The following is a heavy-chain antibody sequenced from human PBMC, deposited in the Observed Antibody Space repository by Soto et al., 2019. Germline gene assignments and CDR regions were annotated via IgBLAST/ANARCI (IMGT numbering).Heavy chain of an antibody. CDR3: ARPYYYDSSGYNDAFDI. V-gene: IGHV4-38-2*01. CDR2: IYHSGST. CDR1: GYSISSGYY. J-gene: IGHJ3*02. Sequence: SETLSLTCAVSGYSISSGYYWGWIRQPPGKGLKWIGSIYHSGSTYYNPSLKSRVTISVDTSKNQFSLKLSSVTAADTAVYYCARPYYYDSSGYNDAFDIWGQGTMVTVS. D-gene: IGHD3-22*01.